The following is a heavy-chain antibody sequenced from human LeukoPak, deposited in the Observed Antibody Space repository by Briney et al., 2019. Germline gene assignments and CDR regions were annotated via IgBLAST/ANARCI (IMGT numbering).Heavy chain of an antibody. V-gene: IGHV3-23*01. J-gene: IGHJ5*02. CDR2: ISGSGGST. CDR3: AKDLYSSGWYNYFDP. CDR1: GFTFSSYA. D-gene: IGHD6-19*01. Sequence: GGSLRLSCAASGFTFSSYAMSWVRQAPGKGLEWVSAISGSGGSTYYADSAKGRFTISRDNSKNTLYLQMNSLRGEDTAMYYCAKDLYSSGWYNYFDPWGQGTLVTVSS.